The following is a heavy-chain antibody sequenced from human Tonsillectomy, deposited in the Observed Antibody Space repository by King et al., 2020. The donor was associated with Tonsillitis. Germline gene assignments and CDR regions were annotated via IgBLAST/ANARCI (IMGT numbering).Heavy chain of an antibody. CDR2: ISYDGSHK. CDR1: GFTFSSYG. Sequence: QVQLVESGGGVVQPGRSLRLSCAASGFTFSSYGMHWVRQDPGKGLEWVAVISYDGSHKYYADSVKGRFTISRDNSKNTLYLQMNSLRAEDTAIYYCAKVPLPYSSSWYGLSYWGQGTLVTVSS. J-gene: IGHJ4*02. CDR3: AKVPLPYSSSWYGLSY. V-gene: IGHV3-30*18. D-gene: IGHD6-13*01.